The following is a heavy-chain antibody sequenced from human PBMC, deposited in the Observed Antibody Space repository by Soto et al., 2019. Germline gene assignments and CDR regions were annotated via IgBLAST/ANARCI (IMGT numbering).Heavy chain of an antibody. Sequence: LETKSLTCTVADGYIRSSSYYWGWIKKPPGKGLEWIGSIYYSGSTYYNPSLKSRVTISVDTSKNQFSLKLSSVTAADTAVYYCARRAVPAAMAFDYWGQGTLVTVSS. V-gene: IGHV4-39*01. CDR1: DGYIRSSSYY. D-gene: IGHD2-2*01. CDR2: IYYSGST. CDR3: ARRAVPAAMAFDY. J-gene: IGHJ4*02.